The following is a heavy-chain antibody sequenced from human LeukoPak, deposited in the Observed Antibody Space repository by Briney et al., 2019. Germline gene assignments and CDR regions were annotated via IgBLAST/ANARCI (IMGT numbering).Heavy chain of an antibody. CDR1: GYTFTSYY. V-gene: IGHV1-8*02. D-gene: IGHD5-12*01. Sequence: ASVKVSCKASGYTFTSYYMHWVRQATGQGLEWMGWMNPNSGNTGYAQKFQGRVTMTRNTSISTAYMELSSLRSEDTAVYYCARSPSGFVDYWGQGTLVTVSS. CDR2: MNPNSGNT. CDR3: ARSPSGFVDY. J-gene: IGHJ4*02.